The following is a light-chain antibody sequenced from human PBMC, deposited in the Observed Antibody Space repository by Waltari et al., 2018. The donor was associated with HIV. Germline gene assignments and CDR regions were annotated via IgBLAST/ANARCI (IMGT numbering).Light chain of an antibody. Sequence: QSALTQPPSASGSPEQSVTISCTGTRSDVGNYAYVSWYQQHPGKAPKLLIYEVNKRPSGFPARFSGSKSGDTSSLTVAGLQAEDEADYYCTSYGGRNNRVLFGGGTRLTVL. CDR2: EVN. CDR1: RSDVGNYAY. J-gene: IGLJ3*02. V-gene: IGLV2-8*01. CDR3: TSYGGRNNRVL.